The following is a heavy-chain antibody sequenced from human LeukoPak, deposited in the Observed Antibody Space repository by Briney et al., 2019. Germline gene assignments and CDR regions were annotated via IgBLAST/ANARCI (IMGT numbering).Heavy chain of an antibody. CDR2: IHQSGTT. Sequence: PSETLSLTCTVSGDPISGSSHYWVWVRQPPGKGLEWIASIHQSGTTYHNPSLKSRASISVDTSANQFSLSLTSVTAADTAVYYCASRAQWLLRGNFDVWGQGRLVAVSS. D-gene: IGHD6-19*01. J-gene: IGHJ4*02. CDR1: GDPISGSSHY. V-gene: IGHV4-39*01. CDR3: ASRAQWLLRGNFDV.